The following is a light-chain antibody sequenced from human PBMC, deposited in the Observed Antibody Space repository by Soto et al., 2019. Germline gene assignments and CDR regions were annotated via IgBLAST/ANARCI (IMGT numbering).Light chain of an antibody. Sequence: QSALTQPASVSGSPGQSITISCTGTSSDVGAHKFVFWFQQHPGKAPKLIMYEGSYRPSGVSNRFSGSKSGNTASLTILGLRSEDEADYCCSSRTTNSAVVFGGGTKVTVL. V-gene: IGLV2-14*01. CDR2: EGS. J-gene: IGLJ2*01. CDR3: SSRTTNSAVV. CDR1: SSDVGAHKF.